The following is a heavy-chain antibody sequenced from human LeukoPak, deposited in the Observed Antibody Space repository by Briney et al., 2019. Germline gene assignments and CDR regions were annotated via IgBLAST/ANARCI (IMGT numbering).Heavy chain of an antibody. J-gene: IGHJ5*02. CDR3: AKGSRWFDP. CDR1: GGFINNYF. Sequence: PSETLSLTCTVSGGFINNYFWSWIRLPAGKGLEWIGRVCSSGSTIYNPSLKSRVTMSVDTSTNQFSLKLSYVTAADTAVYYCAKGSRWFDPWGQGTLVTVSS. CDR2: VCSSGST. V-gene: IGHV4-4*07.